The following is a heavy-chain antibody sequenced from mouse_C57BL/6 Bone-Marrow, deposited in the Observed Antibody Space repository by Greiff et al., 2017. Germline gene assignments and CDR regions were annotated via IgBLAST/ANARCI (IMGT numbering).Heavy chain of an antibody. J-gene: IGHJ3*01. Sequence: VQWVESGAELVRPGTSVKMSCKASGYTFTNYWIGWAKQRPGHGLEWIGDIYPGGGYTNYNEKFKGKATLTADKSSSTAYMQVSSLTSEDSAIYYCASGDYPAWFAYWGQGTLVTVSA. CDR3: ASGDYPAWFAY. CDR2: IYPGGGYT. V-gene: IGHV1-63*01. D-gene: IGHD2-4*01. CDR1: GYTFTNYW.